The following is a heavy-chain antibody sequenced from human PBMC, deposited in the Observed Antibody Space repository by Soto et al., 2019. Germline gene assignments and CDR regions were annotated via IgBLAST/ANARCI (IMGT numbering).Heavy chain of an antibody. CDR2: IYYSGNT. Sequence: SETLSLTCTVSGDSISSGDYYWSWIRQPPGKGLEWIGYIYYSGNTNYNPSLKSRVTISVDTSKNQFSLKLSSVTAADTAVYYCARGDYSSSWYWYFDYWGQGTLVTVSS. V-gene: IGHV4-61*08. D-gene: IGHD6-13*01. CDR3: ARGDYSSSWYWYFDY. CDR1: GDSISSGDYY. J-gene: IGHJ4*02.